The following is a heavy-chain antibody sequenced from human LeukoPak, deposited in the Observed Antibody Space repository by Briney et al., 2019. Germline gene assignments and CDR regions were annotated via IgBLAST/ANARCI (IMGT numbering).Heavy chain of an antibody. V-gene: IGHV3-48*03. CDR3: AELGITMIGGV. J-gene: IGHJ6*04. Sequence: GGSLRLSCAASGFTFSSYEMNCVRQAPGKWLEWVSYISSSGITIYYADSVKGRFSISRDNAKHSLSLQMNSLRAEDTAVYYCAELGITMIGGVWGKGTTVTISS. CDR2: ISSSGITI. CDR1: GFTFSSYE. D-gene: IGHD3-10*02.